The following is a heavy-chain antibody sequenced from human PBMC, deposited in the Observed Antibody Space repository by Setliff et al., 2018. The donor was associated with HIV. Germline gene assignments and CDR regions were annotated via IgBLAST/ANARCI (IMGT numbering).Heavy chain of an antibody. CDR3: ARGRDKYGPIDY. J-gene: IGHJ4*02. D-gene: IGHD3-10*01. V-gene: IGHV4-59*01. Sequence: SETLSLTCTVSGGSISSSYWTWTRQPPGKGLEWIGNIHYSGSTDYNPSLKSRVTISVDTSRSQFSLKLSSVTAADTAVYYCARGRDKYGPIDYWGQGTLVTVSS. CDR1: GGSISSSY. CDR2: IHYSGST.